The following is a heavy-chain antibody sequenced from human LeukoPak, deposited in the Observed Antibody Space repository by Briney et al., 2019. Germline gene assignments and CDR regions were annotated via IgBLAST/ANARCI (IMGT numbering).Heavy chain of an antibody. D-gene: IGHD6-19*01. J-gene: IGHJ6*02. CDR1: GFTFSSYA. CDR2: ISSSGGST. CDR3: ARELDSSGWYGLNSYYYYGMDV. Sequence: GGSLRLSCAASGFTFSSYAMSWVRQAPGKGLEWVSAISSSGGSTYYADSVKGRFTISRDNSKNTLYLQMNSLRAEDTAVYYCARELDSSGWYGLNSYYYYGMDVWGQGTTVTVSS. V-gene: IGHV3-23*01.